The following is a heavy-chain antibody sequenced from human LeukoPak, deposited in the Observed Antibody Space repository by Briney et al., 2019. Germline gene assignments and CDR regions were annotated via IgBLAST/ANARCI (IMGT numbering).Heavy chain of an antibody. V-gene: IGHV1-24*01. Sequence: GASVKVSCKVSGYTLTELSMHWVRQAPGKGLEWMGGFDPEDGETIYAQKFQGRVTMTEDTSTDTAYMELSSLRSEDTAVYYCATYRLDGYNTPFFDYWGQGTLVTVSS. CDR1: GYTLTELS. D-gene: IGHD5-24*01. CDR2: FDPEDGET. J-gene: IGHJ4*02. CDR3: ATYRLDGYNTPFFDY.